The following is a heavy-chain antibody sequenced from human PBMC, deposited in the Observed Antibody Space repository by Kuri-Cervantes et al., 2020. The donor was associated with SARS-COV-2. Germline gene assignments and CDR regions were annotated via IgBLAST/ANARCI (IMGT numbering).Heavy chain of an antibody. CDR1: GGTLSTYT. V-gene: IGHV1-69*04. J-gene: IGHJ3*02. Sequence: SVKVSCKASGGTLSTYTVTWVRQAPGQGLEWMGRIIPVLRVENYAQKFQGRVTITADKSTNTAYIELTSLRSEDTAVYYCARDSEFTRDAFEIWGQGTMVTVSS. CDR3: ARDSEFTRDAFEI. CDR2: IIPVLRVE.